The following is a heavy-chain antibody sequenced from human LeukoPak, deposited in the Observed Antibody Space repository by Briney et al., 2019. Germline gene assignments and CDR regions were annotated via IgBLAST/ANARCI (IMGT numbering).Heavy chain of an antibody. CDR3: AKDIGDNWNWDYYYYGMDV. D-gene: IGHD1-7*01. CDR2: ISYDGSNK. V-gene: IGHV3-30*18. CDR1: GFTFSSYG. Sequence: GRSLRLSCAASGFTFSSYGMHWVRQAPGKGLKWVAVISYDGSNKYYADSVKGRFTISRDNSKNTLYLQMNSLRAEDTAVYYCAKDIGDNWNWDYYYYGMDVWGQGTTVTVSS. J-gene: IGHJ6*02.